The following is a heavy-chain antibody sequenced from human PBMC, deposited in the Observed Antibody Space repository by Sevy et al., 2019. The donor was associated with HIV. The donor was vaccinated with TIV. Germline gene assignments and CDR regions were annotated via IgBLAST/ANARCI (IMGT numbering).Heavy chain of an antibody. CDR3: ARGLRENGQPKYYYYYMDV. CDR2: MNPNSGNT. Sequence: ASVKVSCKASGYTFTTYDVNWVRQATGQGLEWMGWMNPNSGNTGNAQKFQGRVTMTRNTSISTAYLELSSLTSEDTAVYYCARGLRENGQPKYYYYYMDVWGKGTTVTVSS. V-gene: IGHV1-8*01. CDR1: GYTFTTYD. J-gene: IGHJ6*03. D-gene: IGHD5-18*01.